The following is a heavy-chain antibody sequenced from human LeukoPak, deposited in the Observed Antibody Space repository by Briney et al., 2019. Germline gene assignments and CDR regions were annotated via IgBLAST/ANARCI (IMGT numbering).Heavy chain of an antibody. CDR1: GYTFTSYY. D-gene: IGHD3-10*01. Sequence: GSSVKVSCKASGYTFTSYYMHWVRQAPGQGLEWMGIINPSGGSTSYAQKFQGRVTMTRDTSTSTVYMELSSLRSEDTAVYYCARDHGSGRDWFDPWGQGTPVTVSS. CDR2: INPSGGST. J-gene: IGHJ5*02. CDR3: ARDHGSGRDWFDP. V-gene: IGHV1-46*01.